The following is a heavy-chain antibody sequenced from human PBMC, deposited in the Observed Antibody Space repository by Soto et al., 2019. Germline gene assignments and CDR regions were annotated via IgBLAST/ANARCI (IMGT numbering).Heavy chain of an antibody. Sequence: PGGSLRLSCAASGFTFSSYWMHWVRQAPGKGLVWVSRIDNAGSSVRYADSVKGRFTISRDNAKNTLYLQMNSLRAEDTAVDYCTRVGGSVSGMDVWGQGTKVTVSS. D-gene: IGHD1-26*01. V-gene: IGHV3-74*01. CDR3: TRVGGSVSGMDV. CDR1: GFTFSSYW. J-gene: IGHJ6*02. CDR2: IDNAGSSV.